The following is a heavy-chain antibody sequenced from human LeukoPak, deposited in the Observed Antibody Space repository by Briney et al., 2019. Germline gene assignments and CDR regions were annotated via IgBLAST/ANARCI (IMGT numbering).Heavy chain of an antibody. CDR3: AREPPGYSYEKFDY. J-gene: IGHJ4*02. CDR2: IWYDGSNK. D-gene: IGHD5-18*01. CDR1: GFTFSSYG. V-gene: IGHV3-33*01. Sequence: PGGSLRLSCAASGFTFSSYGMHWVRQAPGKGLEWVAVIWYDGSNKYYADSVKGRFTISRDNSKNTLYLQMNSLRAEDTAVYYCAREPPGYSYEKFDYLGPGNPGHRLL.